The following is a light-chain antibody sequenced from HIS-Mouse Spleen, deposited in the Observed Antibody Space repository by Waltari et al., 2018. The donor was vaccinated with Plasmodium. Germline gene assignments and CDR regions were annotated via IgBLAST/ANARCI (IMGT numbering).Light chain of an antibody. J-gene: IGLJ3*02. CDR3: YSAADNNRV. CDR2: KAS. V-gene: IGLV3-27*01. Sequence: SYELTQPSSVSVSPGQTARITCSGDVLAKKYARWFQQKPGQAPVLVIYKASERPAGCPERCSGSSSGTTVTLTISGAQVEDEADYYCYSAADNNRVFGGGTKLTVL. CDR1: VLAKKY.